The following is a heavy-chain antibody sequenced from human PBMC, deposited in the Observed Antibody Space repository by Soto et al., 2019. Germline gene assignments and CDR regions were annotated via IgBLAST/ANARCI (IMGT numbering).Heavy chain of an antibody. Sequence: ETLSLTCTVSGGSISSSSYYWGWIRQPPGKGLEWIGSIYYSGSTYYNPSLKSRVTISVDTSKNQFSLKLSSVTAADTAVYYCALWFGVADNWFDPWGQGTLVTVSS. CDR1: GGSISSSSYY. D-gene: IGHD3-10*01. CDR2: IYYSGST. J-gene: IGHJ5*02. CDR3: ALWFGVADNWFDP. V-gene: IGHV4-39*01.